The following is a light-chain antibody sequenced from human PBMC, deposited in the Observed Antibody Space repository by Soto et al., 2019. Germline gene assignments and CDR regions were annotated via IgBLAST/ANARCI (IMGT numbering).Light chain of an antibody. CDR1: SSNIGAGYD. J-gene: IGLJ1*01. CDR3: QSYDSSLSGDYV. V-gene: IGLV1-40*01. Sequence: QSVLTQPPSVSGAPGQRVTISCTGSSSNIGAGYDVHWYQQLPGTAPKLLIYGNSNRPSGVPDRFSGSKSGTSASLAITGLQAEDEADYYCQSYDSSLSGDYVFXTGTKVTVL. CDR2: GNS.